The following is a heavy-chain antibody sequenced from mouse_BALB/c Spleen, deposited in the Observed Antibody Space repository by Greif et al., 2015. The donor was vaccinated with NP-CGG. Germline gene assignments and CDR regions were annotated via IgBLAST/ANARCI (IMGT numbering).Heavy chain of an antibody. V-gene: IGHV1-4*01. CDR2: INPSSGYT. J-gene: IGHJ4*01. CDR1: GYTLTSYT. Sequence: ESGAELARPGASVKMSCKASGYTLTSYTMHWVKQRPGQGLEWIGYINPSSGYTNYNQKFKDKATLTADKSSSTAYMQLSSLTSEDSAVYYCAREGGNPYAMDYWGQGTSVTVSS. D-gene: IGHD2-1*01. CDR3: AREGGNPYAMDY.